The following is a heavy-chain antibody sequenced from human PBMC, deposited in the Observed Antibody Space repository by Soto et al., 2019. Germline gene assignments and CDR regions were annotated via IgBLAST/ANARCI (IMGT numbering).Heavy chain of an antibody. CDR3: FPSLRDYGMDV. D-gene: IGHD3-9*01. CDR1: GSTFSDYY. CDR2: ISSSSSYT. Sequence: GGSLRLSCAASGSTFSDYYMSWIRQAPGKGLEWVSYISSSSSYTNYADSVKGRFTISRDNAKNSLYLQMNSLRAEDTAVYYCFPSLRDYGMDVWGQGTTVTVSS. V-gene: IGHV3-11*06. J-gene: IGHJ6*02.